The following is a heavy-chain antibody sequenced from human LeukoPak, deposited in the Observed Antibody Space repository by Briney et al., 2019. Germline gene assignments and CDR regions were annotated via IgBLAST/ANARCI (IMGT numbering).Heavy chain of an antibody. V-gene: IGHV3-30*03. CDR3: AASIAVAGTSSDWFDP. CDR2: ISYDGSNE. D-gene: IGHD6-19*01. CDR1: GFSFHSYG. Sequence: GGSLRLSCVASGFSFHSYGMHWVRQTPGKGLEWVAVISYDGSNENYADSMKGRFTISRDNSKNTLYLQMNSLRAEDTAVYYCAASIAVAGTSSDWFDPWGQGTLVTVSS. J-gene: IGHJ5*02.